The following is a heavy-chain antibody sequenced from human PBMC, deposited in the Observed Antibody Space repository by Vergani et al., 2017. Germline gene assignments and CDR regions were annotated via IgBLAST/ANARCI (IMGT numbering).Heavy chain of an antibody. CDR3: ARDGDYCTSGGSCYSRRAFDI. V-gene: IGHV1-69*01. D-gene: IGHD2-15*01. CDR2: IIPIFGTA. CDR1: GGTFSSYA. Sequence: QVQLVQSGAEVKKPGSSVKVSCKASGGTFSSYAIRWVRQAPGQGLEWMGGIIPIFGTANYAQKFQGRVTITADESTSTAYFELSSLRSEDTAVYYCARDGDYCTSGGSCYSRRAFDIWGQGTMVTVSS. J-gene: IGHJ3*02.